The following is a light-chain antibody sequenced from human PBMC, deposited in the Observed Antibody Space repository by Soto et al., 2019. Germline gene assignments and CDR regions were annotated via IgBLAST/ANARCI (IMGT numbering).Light chain of an antibody. J-gene: IGLJ1*01. CDR3: CSYAGDNSYV. V-gene: IGLV2-14*01. Sequence: QSVLTQPASVSGSPGQSITISCTGTSSDVGGYNYVSWYQQHPGKAPKLMIYEVSNRPSGVSNRFSGSKSGNTASLTISGVQAEDEADYSCCSYAGDNSYVFGTGTKVTVL. CDR1: SSDVGGYNY. CDR2: EVS.